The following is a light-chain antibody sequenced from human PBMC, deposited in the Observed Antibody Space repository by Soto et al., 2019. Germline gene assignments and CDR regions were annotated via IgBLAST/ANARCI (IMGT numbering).Light chain of an antibody. J-gene: IGLJ2*01. CDR1: TGTVTSGHY. CDR3: LLYYGGAVV. Sequence: QSVVTQEPSLTVSPGGTVTLTCASSTGTVTSGHYPNWLQQKPGQAPRALIYSTDTRHSWTPARFSGSLLGGKAALTLSGVPPEAEADYYCLLYYGGAVVFGGGTKLTVL. CDR2: STD. V-gene: IGLV7-43*01.